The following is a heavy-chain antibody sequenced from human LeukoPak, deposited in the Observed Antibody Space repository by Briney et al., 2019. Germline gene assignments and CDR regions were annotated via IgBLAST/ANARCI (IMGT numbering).Heavy chain of an antibody. Sequence: ASVKVSCKASGYTFTSYGISWVRQAPGQGLEWMGWISAYNGNTNYAQKLQGRVTMTTDTSTSTAYMELRSLRSDDTAVYYCAREGNYDILTGYLSIEDYWGQGTLVTVSS. CDR1: GYTFTSYG. V-gene: IGHV1-18*01. CDR2: ISAYNGNT. J-gene: IGHJ4*02. D-gene: IGHD3-9*01. CDR3: AREGNYDILTGYLSIEDY.